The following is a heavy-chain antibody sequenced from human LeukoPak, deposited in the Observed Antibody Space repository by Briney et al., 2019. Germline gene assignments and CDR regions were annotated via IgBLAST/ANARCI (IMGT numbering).Heavy chain of an antibody. D-gene: IGHD6-19*01. Sequence: SETLSLTCTVSGGSISSGSYYWSWIRQPAGKGLEWIGRIYTSGSTNYNPSLKSRVTISVDTSKNQFSLKLISVTAADTAVYYCARDSQKSRWLDYWGQGTLVTVSS. CDR1: GGSISSGSYY. CDR3: ARDSQKSRWLDY. V-gene: IGHV4-61*02. CDR2: IYTSGST. J-gene: IGHJ4*02.